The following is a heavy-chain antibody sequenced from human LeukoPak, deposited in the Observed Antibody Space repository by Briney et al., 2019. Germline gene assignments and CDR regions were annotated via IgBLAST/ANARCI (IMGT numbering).Heavy chain of an antibody. CDR3: ARVGRGATREDAFDI. V-gene: IGHV3-21*01. Sequence: GGSLRLSCAASGFSFSTYSMNWVRQAPGKGLEWVSIISSSGSNIYYADSMKGRFTISRDNAKNSLFLQMNSLRAEDTAVYYCARVGRGATREDAFDIWGQGTMVTVSS. CDR2: ISSSGSNI. CDR1: GFSFSTYS. J-gene: IGHJ3*02. D-gene: IGHD2-15*01.